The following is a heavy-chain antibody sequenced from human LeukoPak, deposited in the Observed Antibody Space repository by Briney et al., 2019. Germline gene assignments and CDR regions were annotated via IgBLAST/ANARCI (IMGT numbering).Heavy chain of an antibody. CDR3: TTFNVDIVAAMRGY. V-gene: IGHV3-30*02. CDR1: GFTFSSYG. J-gene: IGHJ4*02. CDR2: IRYDGSNK. Sequence: GGSLRLSCAASGFTFSSYGMHWVRQAPGKGLEWVAFIRYDGSNKYYADSVRGRFTISRDNSKNTLYLQMNSLRAEDTAVYYCTTFNVDIVAAMRGYWGQGTLVTVSS. D-gene: IGHD5-12*01.